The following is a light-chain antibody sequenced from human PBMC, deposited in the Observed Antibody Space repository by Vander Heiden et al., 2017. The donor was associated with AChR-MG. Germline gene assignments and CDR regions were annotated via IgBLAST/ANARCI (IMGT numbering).Light chain of an antibody. CDR2: KAP. J-gene: IGKJ2*03. Sequence: DIQMTQSPSTLSASVGDRVTITCRASQSISNWLAWYQQKPGKAPKLLIYKAPSLETGVPSRFSGSGSGTEFTLTISSLQPDDSATYYCQQDKSYPYSFGQGTKLEIK. V-gene: IGKV1-5*03. CDR3: QQDKSYPYS. CDR1: QSISNW.